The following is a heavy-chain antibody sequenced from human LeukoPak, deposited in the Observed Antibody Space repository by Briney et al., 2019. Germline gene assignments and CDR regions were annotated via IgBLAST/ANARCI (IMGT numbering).Heavy chain of an antibody. Sequence: GGSLRLSCAAPGFTFSNAWMNWVRQAPGKGLEWVSYINSSSGTIIYADSVKGRFTISRDNAKNSLYLQMNSLRAEDTAVYCCAKEGDNTGYRYFDDWGQGTLVTVSS. CDR2: INSSSGTI. CDR3: AKEGDNTGYRYFDD. D-gene: IGHD3-22*01. V-gene: IGHV3-48*04. J-gene: IGHJ4*02. CDR1: GFTFSNAW.